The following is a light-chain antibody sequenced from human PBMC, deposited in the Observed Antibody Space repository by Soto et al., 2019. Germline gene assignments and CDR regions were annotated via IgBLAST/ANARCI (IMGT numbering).Light chain of an antibody. CDR2: DVT. Sequence: LTQPASVSGSPGQSITISCTGTSSDVGGYDYVSWYQQHPGKAPKVMIYDVTNRPSGVSNRFSGSKSGNTASLTISGLQPEDVADYYCISYASINTYVFGTGTKVTVL. CDR3: ISYASINTYV. V-gene: IGLV2-14*01. J-gene: IGLJ1*01. CDR1: SSDVGGYDY.